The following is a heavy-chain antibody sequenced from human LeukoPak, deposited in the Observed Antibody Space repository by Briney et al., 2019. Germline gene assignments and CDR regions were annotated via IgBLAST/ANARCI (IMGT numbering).Heavy chain of an antibody. CDR1: GLTGSHSY. CDR2: IHTSGDT. J-gene: IGHJ5*02. V-gene: IGHV3-53*01. Sequence: GGSLGLSCAASGLTGSHSYVSWVRQAPGKGLEWVSAIHTSGDTCYADSVKGRFTISRDTSKNTLYLQINSLRVEDTAVYYCIVFGDSNHWGQGTLVTVSS. D-gene: IGHD4-17*01. CDR3: IVFGDSNH.